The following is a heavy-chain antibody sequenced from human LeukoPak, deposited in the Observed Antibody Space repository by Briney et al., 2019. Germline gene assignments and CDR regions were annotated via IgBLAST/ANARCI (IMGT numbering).Heavy chain of an antibody. Sequence: GGSLRLSCAASGFTFSNYGMHWVRQAPGKGLEWVTFIRYDGSDKYYADSVKGRFTISRDNSKNTLYLQMNSLRPEDTAVYYCAKERSGWNVRSADYWGQGTLVTVSS. D-gene: IGHD6-19*01. CDR1: GFTFSNYG. CDR3: AKERSGWNVRSADY. V-gene: IGHV3-30*02. CDR2: IRYDGSDK. J-gene: IGHJ4*02.